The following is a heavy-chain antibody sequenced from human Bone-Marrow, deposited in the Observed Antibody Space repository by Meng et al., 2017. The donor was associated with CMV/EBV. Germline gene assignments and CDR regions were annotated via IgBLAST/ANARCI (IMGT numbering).Heavy chain of an antibody. J-gene: IGHJ5*02. D-gene: IGHD2-2*01. CDR2: ISAYNGNT. CDR3: AREDCSSTSCLVWVNWFDP. CDR1: GFTCNNYG. V-gene: IGHV1-18*01. Sequence: ASVKVSCKASGFTCNNYGINWVRQAPGQGLEWMGWISAYNGNTNYAQKLQGRVTMTTDTSTSTAYMELRSLRSDDTAVYYCAREDCSSTSCLVWVNWFDPWGQGTLVTVSS.